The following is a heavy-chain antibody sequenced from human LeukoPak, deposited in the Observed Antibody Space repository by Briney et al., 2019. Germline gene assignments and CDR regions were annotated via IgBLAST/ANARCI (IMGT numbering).Heavy chain of an antibody. CDR2: IYYSGST. J-gene: IGHJ4*02. D-gene: IGHD3-3*01. CDR1: GGSISSSSYY. V-gene: IGHV4-39*07. CDR3: ASKALYDFWSGPDY. Sequence: SETLSLTCTVSGGSISSSSYYWGWIRQPPGKGLEWIGSIYYSGSTNYNPSLKSRVTISVDTSKNQFSLKLSSVTAADTAVYYCASKALYDFWSGPDYWGQGTLVTVSS.